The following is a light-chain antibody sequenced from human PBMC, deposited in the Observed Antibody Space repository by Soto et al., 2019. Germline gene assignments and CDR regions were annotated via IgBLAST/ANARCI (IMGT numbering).Light chain of an antibody. V-gene: IGKV3D-15*01. CDR1: QSVSSN. CDR3: QQYYNWPPPT. CDR2: GAS. Sequence: EIVMTQSPATLSVSPGERATLSCRASQSVSSNLAWYQQKPGQAPRLLIYGASTRATGIPARFSGSGSGTEFTLTISSLQSEDFAVYYCQQYYNWPPPTFGPGTKVDIK. J-gene: IGKJ3*01.